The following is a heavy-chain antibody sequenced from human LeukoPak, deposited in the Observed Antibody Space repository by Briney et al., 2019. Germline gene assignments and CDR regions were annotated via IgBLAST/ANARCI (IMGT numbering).Heavy chain of an antibody. CDR3: ARSLNYYDRSGYYDY. J-gene: IGHJ4*02. V-gene: IGHV4-59*11. CDR1: GRSISSHY. Sequence: SETLSLTCTVSGRSISSHYWSWIRQPPGKGLEWLGYIYYSGSTNYNPSLKSRVTISVDTSKNQFSLKLSSVTAAGTAVYYCARSLNYYDRSGYYDYWGQGTLVTVSS. CDR2: IYYSGST. D-gene: IGHD3-22*01.